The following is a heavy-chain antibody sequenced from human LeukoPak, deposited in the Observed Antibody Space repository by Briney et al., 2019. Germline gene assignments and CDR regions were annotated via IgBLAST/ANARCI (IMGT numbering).Heavy chain of an antibody. V-gene: IGHV5-10-1*01. D-gene: IGHD6-13*01. J-gene: IGHJ4*02. CDR3: ASSSKGSTWYRFDY. CDR2: IDPSDSYT. CDR1: GYSFTTYW. Sequence: GESLKISCKGSGYSFTTYWISWVRQMPGKGLEWMGRIDPSDSYTNYSPSFQGHVTILADKSISTAYLQWSSLKASDTAMYYCASSSKGSTWYRFDYWGQGTLVTVSS.